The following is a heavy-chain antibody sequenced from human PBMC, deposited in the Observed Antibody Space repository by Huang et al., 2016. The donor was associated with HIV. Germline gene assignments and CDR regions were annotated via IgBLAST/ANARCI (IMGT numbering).Heavy chain of an antibody. CDR3: ARGFVDRGRSPPFDF. Sequence: QVTLRESGPALVKPTETLTLTCTFSGFSLNTSGKSVRWIRQPPGKALEWIARVHWDDDKSYSNSLKTRLTIAKDTSKNQVGLTMTNMDSVDTATYYCARGFVDRGRSPPFDFWGQGALVTVSS. CDR2: VHWDDDK. J-gene: IGHJ4*02. V-gene: IGHV2-70*15. CDR1: GFSLNTSGKS. D-gene: IGHD3-10*01.